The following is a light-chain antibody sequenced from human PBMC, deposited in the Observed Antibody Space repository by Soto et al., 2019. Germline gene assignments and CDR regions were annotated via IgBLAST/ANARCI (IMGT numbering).Light chain of an antibody. Sequence: EIVLTQSPATLSLFPGERATLSCRASQSVRTYLAWYQQKPGQAPRLLISDASKKATGIPVRFSGSGSGTDFTLTISSLEAEDSAVYYCHQRSNGPRTFGGGSKVEIK. CDR2: DAS. J-gene: IGKJ4*01. CDR3: HQRSNGPRT. CDR1: QSVRTY. V-gene: IGKV3-11*01.